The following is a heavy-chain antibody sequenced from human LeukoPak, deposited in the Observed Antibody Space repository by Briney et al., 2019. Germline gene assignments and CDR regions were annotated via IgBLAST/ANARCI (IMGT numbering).Heavy chain of an antibody. J-gene: IGHJ5*02. CDR2: INHSGST. D-gene: IGHD6-6*01. V-gene: IGHV4-34*01. Sequence: PSETLSLTCAVYGGSFSGYYWSWIRQPPGKGLEWIGEINHSGSTNYNPSLKSRDTISVDTSKNQFSLKLSSVTAADTAVYYCARTAYSSSSNWFDPWGQGTLVTVSS. CDR3: ARTAYSSSSNWFDP. CDR1: GGSFSGYY.